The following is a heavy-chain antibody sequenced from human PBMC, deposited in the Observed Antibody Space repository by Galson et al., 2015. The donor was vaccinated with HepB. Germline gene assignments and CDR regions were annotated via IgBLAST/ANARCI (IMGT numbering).Heavy chain of an antibody. J-gene: IGHJ4*02. D-gene: IGHD3-22*01. Sequence: SVKVSCKASGYNVNNYGIGWVRQAPGQGLEWMGWVSSYNGHTNYEQKFQGRVTMTTDTSTKMVYMELRSLRSDDTAVYFCARVVVGYYDDNSGHYYGPPDYWGQGTPVTVSS. CDR2: VSSYNGHT. CDR1: GYNVNNYG. V-gene: IGHV1-18*04. CDR3: ARVVVGYYDDNSGHYYGPPDY.